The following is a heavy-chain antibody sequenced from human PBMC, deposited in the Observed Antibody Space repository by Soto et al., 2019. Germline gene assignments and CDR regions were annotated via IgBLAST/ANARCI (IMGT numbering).Heavy chain of an antibody. D-gene: IGHD1-7*01. CDR1: GGTFSSYA. Sequence: QVQLVQSGAEVKKPGSSVKVSCKASGGTFSSYAISWVRQAPGQGLEWMGGIIPNFGTANYAKKFRGRVTITAYESTSTAYMELSSLRSEDTAVYYCAMGEQELELPNYWGQGTLVTGSS. CDR2: IIPNFGTA. V-gene: IGHV1-69*01. CDR3: AMGEQELELPNY. J-gene: IGHJ4*02.